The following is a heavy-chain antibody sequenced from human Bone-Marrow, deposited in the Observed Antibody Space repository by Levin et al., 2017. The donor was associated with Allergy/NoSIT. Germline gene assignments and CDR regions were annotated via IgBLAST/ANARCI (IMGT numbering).Heavy chain of an antibody. V-gene: IGHV3-9*01. CDR3: AKGGLVVITYYFDY. CDR1: GFTFDVYA. CDR2: SSWNSGSI. J-gene: IGHJ4*02. Sequence: PGGSLRLSCAASGFTFDVYAMHWVRQAPGKGLEWVSGSSWNSGSIGYADSVKGRFTISRDNAKNSLYLQMNSQRAEDTALYYCAKGGLVVITYYFDYWGQGTLVTVSS. D-gene: IGHD3-22*01.